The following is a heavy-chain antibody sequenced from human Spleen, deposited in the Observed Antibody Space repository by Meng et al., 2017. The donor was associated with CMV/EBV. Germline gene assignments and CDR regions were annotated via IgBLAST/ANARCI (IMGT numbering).Heavy chain of an antibody. V-gene: IGHV3-23*01. CDR2: ISGPGGAT. J-gene: IGHJ4*02. Sequence: GESLKISCVASGFIFSDYGMTWVRQAPGKGLEWVSSISGPGGATYYADSVKGRFIISRDNFENTLFLQMNGLRAEDTAVYYCALDRLVVPAAPFDSWGQGTLVTVSS. CDR1: GFIFSDYG. D-gene: IGHD2-2*01. CDR3: ALDRLVVPAAPFDS.